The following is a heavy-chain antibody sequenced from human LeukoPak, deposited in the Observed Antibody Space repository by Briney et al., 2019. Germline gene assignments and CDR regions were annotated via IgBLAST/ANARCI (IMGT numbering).Heavy chain of an antibody. Sequence: GASVKVSCKASGGTFSSYAISWVRQAPGQGHEWMGRIIPIFGIANYAQKFQGRVTITADKSTSTAYMELSSLRSEDTAVYYCARAVGANYYYYGMDVWGQGTTVTVSS. J-gene: IGHJ6*02. V-gene: IGHV1-69*04. CDR1: GGTFSSYA. D-gene: IGHD1-26*01. CDR2: IIPIFGIA. CDR3: ARAVGANYYYYGMDV.